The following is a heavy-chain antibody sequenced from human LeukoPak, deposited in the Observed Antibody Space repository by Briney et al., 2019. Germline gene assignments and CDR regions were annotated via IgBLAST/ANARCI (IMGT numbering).Heavy chain of an antibody. J-gene: IGHJ6*03. CDR3: ARDPGSSWYPGDYYYYMDV. CDR1: GGSISSSGHY. Sequence: SETLSLTCTVSGGSISSSGHYWGWIRQPPGKGLEWIGSIYYSGSTYYSPSLKSRVTISVDTSKNQFSLKLSSVTAADTAMYYCARDPGSSWYPGDYYYYMDVWGKGTTVTISS. D-gene: IGHD6-13*01. CDR2: IYYSGST. V-gene: IGHV4-39*07.